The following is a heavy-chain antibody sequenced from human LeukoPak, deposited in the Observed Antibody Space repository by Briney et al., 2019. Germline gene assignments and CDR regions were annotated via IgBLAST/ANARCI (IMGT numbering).Heavy chain of an antibody. D-gene: IGHD3-10*01. CDR3: ARDLRYGSGSRNYYGMDV. Sequence: GGSLRLSCAASGFTVSSNYMSWVRQAPGKGLEGVSVIYSGGSTYYADSVKGRFTVSRHNSKNTLYLQMNSLRAEDTAVYYCARDLRYGSGSRNYYGMDVWGQGTTVTVSS. J-gene: IGHJ6*02. CDR2: IYSGGST. V-gene: IGHV3-53*04. CDR1: GFTVSSNY.